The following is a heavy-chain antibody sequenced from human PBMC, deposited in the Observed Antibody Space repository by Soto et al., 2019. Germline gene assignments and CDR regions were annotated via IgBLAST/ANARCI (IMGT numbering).Heavy chain of an antibody. J-gene: IGHJ5*02. CDR1: GGSFSGYY. D-gene: IGHD4-17*01. CDR3: ARDLRYGDYVSNWFDP. V-gene: IGHV4-34*01. Sequence: PSETLSLTCAVYGGSFSGYYWSWIRQPPGKGLEWIGEINHSGSTNYNPSLKSRVTISVGTSKNQFSLKLSSVTAADTAVYYCARDLRYGDYVSNWFDPWGQGTLVTAPQ. CDR2: INHSGST.